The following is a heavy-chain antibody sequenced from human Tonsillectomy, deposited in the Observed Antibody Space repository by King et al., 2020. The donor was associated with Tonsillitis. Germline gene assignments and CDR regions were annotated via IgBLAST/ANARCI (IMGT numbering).Heavy chain of an antibody. CDR3: ARVRDIAVAGGPLFDY. J-gene: IGHJ4*01. V-gene: IGHV3-53*04. D-gene: IGHD6-19*01. CDR1: GFTVSPNY. CDR2: IYSGGST. Sequence: VQLVESGGGLVQPGGSLRLSCAASGFTVSPNYMSWVRQAPGKGLEWVSVIYSGGSTSYPDSMKGRFTISRHNSKNTLYLQVNSLRAEDTAVYYCARVRDIAVAGGPLFDYWGHGTLVTVSS.